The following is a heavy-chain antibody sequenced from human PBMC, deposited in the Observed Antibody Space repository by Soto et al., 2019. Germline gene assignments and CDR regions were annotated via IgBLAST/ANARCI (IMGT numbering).Heavy chain of an antibody. CDR2: ISWNSGSI. D-gene: IGHD3-22*01. CDR3: AKDNSDYYYDSSGHQHFDY. CDR1: GFTFDDYA. V-gene: IGHV3-9*01. J-gene: IGHJ4*02. Sequence: GGSLRLSCAASGFTFDDYAMHWVRQAPGKGLEWVSGISWNSGSIGYADSVKGRFSISRDNAKNSLYLQMNSLRAEDTALYYCAKDNSDYYYDSSGHQHFDYWGQGTLVTVSS.